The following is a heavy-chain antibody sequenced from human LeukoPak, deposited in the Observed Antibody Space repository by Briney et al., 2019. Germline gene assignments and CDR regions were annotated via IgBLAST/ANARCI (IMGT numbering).Heavy chain of an antibody. CDR3: AREGGPYRPLDY. CDR1: GGSISKTNW. Sequence: ASETLSLTCGVSGGSISKTNWWTWVRQPPGKGLEWIGEVNLQGSTNYNPSLMGRVAISVDTSENHVSLQLTSVTAADTAVYYCAREGGPYRPLDYSGQGTLVTVS. D-gene: IGHD3-16*01. J-gene: IGHJ4*02. V-gene: IGHV4-4*02. CDR2: VNLQGST.